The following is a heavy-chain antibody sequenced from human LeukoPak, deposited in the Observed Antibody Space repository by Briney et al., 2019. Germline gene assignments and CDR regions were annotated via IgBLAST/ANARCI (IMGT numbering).Heavy chain of an antibody. Sequence: GGSLRLSCAASGFTFSTYEMNWARQAPGKGLEWVSYISNSGSTIYYADSVKGRFTISRDNAKNSLYLQMSSLRAEDTALYNCARGNWFDPWGQGTLVTVSS. CDR3: ARGNWFDP. V-gene: IGHV3-48*03. CDR1: GFTFSTYE. J-gene: IGHJ5*02. CDR2: ISNSGSTI.